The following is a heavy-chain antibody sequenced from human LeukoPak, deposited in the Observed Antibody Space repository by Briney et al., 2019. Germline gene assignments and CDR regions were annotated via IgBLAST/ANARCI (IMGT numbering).Heavy chain of an antibody. Sequence: SGPTLVKPTQTLTLTCTFSGFSLTNSAVGVGWIRKPPGQALEWLALIYSDDDKRYNPSLKTRLSITKDTSKNQVVLTMTNVDLVDTATYFCAHRGKYLTWFDPWGQEPLVIVSS. D-gene: IGHD2/OR15-2a*01. V-gene: IGHV2-5*02. CDR2: IYSDDDK. CDR1: GFSLTNSAVG. J-gene: IGHJ5*02. CDR3: AHRGKYLTWFDP.